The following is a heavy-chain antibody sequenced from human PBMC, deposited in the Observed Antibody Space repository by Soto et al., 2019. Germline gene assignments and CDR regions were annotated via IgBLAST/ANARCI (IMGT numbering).Heavy chain of an antibody. Sequence: QITLKESGPTPVKPTQTLTLTCTFSGFSLNTGGAGVGWIRQPPGKALEWLALIYWNEDKRYSPSLKSRLTITKDTSKNQVVLTMTNMDPVDTATYYCAHRGYGDYPRDNWFDPWGQGTLVTVSS. V-gene: IGHV2-5*01. CDR1: GFSLNTGGAG. CDR3: AHRGYGDYPRDNWFDP. J-gene: IGHJ5*02. CDR2: IYWNEDK. D-gene: IGHD4-17*01.